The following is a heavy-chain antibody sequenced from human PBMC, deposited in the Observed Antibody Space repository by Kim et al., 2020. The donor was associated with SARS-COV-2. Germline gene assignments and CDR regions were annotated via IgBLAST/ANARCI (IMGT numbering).Heavy chain of an antibody. D-gene: IGHD6-13*01. CDR2: IYYSGST. Sequence: SETLSLTCTVSGGSITSYYWSWIRQPPGKGLEWIGYIYYSGSTNYNPSLKSRVTISVDTSKNQFSLKLSSVTAADTAVYYCARHAAAAGIYFDYWGQGTLVTASS. V-gene: IGHV4-59*08. CDR3: ARHAAAAGIYFDY. CDR1: GGSITSYY. J-gene: IGHJ4*02.